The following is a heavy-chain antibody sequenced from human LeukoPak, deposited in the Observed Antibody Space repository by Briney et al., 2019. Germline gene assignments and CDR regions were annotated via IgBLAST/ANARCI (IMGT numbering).Heavy chain of an antibody. CDR3: ARHGPRVPRFFSSWPYFDY. D-gene: IGHD6-13*01. V-gene: IGHV4-39*01. J-gene: IGHJ4*02. Sequence: SETLSLTCTVSGGSISSSSYYWGWIRQPPGKGLEWIGSIYYSGSTYYNPSLKSRVTISVDTSKNQFSLKLSSVTAADTAVYYCARHGPRVPRFFSSWPYFDYWGQGTLVTVSS. CDR1: GGSISSSSYY. CDR2: IYYSGST.